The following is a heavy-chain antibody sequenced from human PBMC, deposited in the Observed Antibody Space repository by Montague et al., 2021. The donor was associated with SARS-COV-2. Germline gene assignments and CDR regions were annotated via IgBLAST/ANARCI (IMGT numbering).Heavy chain of an antibody. CDR1: GFSLSTSGMS. CDR3: ARIVSLVVPGDIAKMYYYGLDV. CDR2: IDWDNDK. Sequence: PALVKPTQTLTLTCTFSGFSLSTSGMSVTWIRQPPGKALEWLARIDWDNDKYYSTSLKTRLTISKDTSKNQVVLTVTNVDPFDTATYYCARIVSLVVPGDIAKMYYYGLDVWGQGTTVTVSS. J-gene: IGHJ6*02. V-gene: IGHV2-70*11. D-gene: IGHD2-2*01.